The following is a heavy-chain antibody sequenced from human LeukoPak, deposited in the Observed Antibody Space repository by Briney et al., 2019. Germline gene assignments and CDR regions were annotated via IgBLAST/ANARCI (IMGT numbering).Heavy chain of an antibody. J-gene: IGHJ6*03. D-gene: IGHD1-26*01. CDR1: GYSISSGYY. Sequence: SETLSLTCTVSGYSISSGYYWGWIRQPPGKGLEWIGYIYYSGSTNYNPSLKSRVTISVDTSKNQFSLKLSSVTAADTAVYYCARDDRVGAILGYMDVWGKGTTVTVSS. CDR2: IYYSGST. CDR3: ARDDRVGAILGYMDV. V-gene: IGHV4-61*01.